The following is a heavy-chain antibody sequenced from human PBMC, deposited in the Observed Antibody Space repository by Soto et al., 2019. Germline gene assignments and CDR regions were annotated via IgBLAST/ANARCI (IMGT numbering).Heavy chain of an antibody. CDR3: APNRYCSGGSCHET. Sequence: EVQLVESGGGLVKPGGSLRLSCAASGFTFSSYSMNWVRQAPGKGLEWVSSISSSSSYIYYADSVKGRFTISRDNAKNSLYLQMNSLRYEYTAVYYCAPNRYCSGGSCHETWVQGPMVTVSS. D-gene: IGHD2-15*01. V-gene: IGHV3-21*01. J-gene: IGHJ5*02. CDR2: ISSSSSYI. CDR1: GFTFSSYS.